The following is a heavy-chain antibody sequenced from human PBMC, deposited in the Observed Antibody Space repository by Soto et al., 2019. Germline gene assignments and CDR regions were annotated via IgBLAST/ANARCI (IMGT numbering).Heavy chain of an antibody. CDR2: IHHSGST. CDR1: GGSLGSSNW. V-gene: IGHV4-4*01. Sequence: QVQLQESGPGLVKPSGTLSLTCAVSGGSLGSSNWWSWVRQPPGKGLEWIGEIHHSGSTNYNPSLTGRVTISLDKSKNQFSRNLRSVPAADTAVYWCASDDPSPGAPGGYWGQGTLATVSS. CDR3: ASDDPSPGAPGGY. D-gene: IGHD2-15*01. J-gene: IGHJ4*02.